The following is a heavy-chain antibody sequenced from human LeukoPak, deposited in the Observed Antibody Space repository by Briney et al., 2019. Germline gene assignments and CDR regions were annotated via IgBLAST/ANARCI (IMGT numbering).Heavy chain of an antibody. V-gene: IGHV4-34*01. Sequence: SETLSLTCAVYGGSFSGYYWSWIRQPPGKGLEWIGEINHSGSTNYNPSLKSRVTISVDTSKNQFSLKLSSVTAADTAVYYCARVTYCSSTRCYRQRTNRRNWFDPWGQGTLVTVSS. CDR2: INHSGST. CDR1: GGSFSGYY. J-gene: IGHJ5*02. D-gene: IGHD2-2*02. CDR3: ARVTYCSSTRCYRQRTNRRNWFDP.